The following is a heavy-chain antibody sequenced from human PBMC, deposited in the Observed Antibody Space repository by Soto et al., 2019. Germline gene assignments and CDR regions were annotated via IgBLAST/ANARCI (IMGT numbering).Heavy chain of an antibody. CDR1: GFSFSDYY. Sequence: EVQLVESGGGLVQPGGSLRLSCAASGFSFSDYYINWVRQAPGKGLEWVGRTRNKASSYTTDYAAFVKGRFTISRDDSKNLIYLQMNRLQTEDTAVYYCAREGSSSGPDYEYWGQGTLVTVSS. CDR2: TRNKASSYTT. CDR3: AREGSSSGPDYEY. V-gene: IGHV3-72*01. D-gene: IGHD3-22*01. J-gene: IGHJ4*02.